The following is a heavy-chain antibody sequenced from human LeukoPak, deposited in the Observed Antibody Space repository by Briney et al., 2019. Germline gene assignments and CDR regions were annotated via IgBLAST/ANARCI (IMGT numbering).Heavy chain of an antibody. V-gene: IGHV4-34*01. CDR3: ARGFSH. CDR2: ISHSGDT. J-gene: IGHJ4*02. Sequence: SETLSLTCAVFGGSFNNYYWSWLRQPPGKGLEWIGEISHSGDTNYNPSLKSRVTMSLDTSKNQFFLNLYSVTAADTAVYYCARGFSHWGQGTLVTVSS. CDR1: GGSFNNYY.